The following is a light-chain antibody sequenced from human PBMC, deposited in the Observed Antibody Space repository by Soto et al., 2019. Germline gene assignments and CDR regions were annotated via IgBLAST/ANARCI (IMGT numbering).Light chain of an antibody. V-gene: IGLV2-14*03. CDR2: DVS. Sequence: QSALTQTASVSGSPGQSITISCTGTSSDVGGYNYVSWYQQHPDKAPRLMIYDVSNRPSGVSDRFSGSKSGDTASLTISGLQAEDEADFYCTSFTSRHTYVFGTVTKLTVL. J-gene: IGLJ1*01. CDR1: SSDVGGYNY. CDR3: TSFTSRHTYV.